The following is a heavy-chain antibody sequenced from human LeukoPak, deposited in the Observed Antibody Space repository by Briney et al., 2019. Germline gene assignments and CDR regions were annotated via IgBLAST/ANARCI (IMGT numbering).Heavy chain of an antibody. CDR1: GFTFSSYG. CDR2: ISYDGSNK. D-gene: IGHD3-10*01. CDR3: AKDTYGSGSYYYFDY. Sequence: GGSLRLSCAASGFTFSSYGMHWVRQAPGKGLEWVAVISYDGSNKYYADSVKGRFTISRDNSKNTLYLQMNSLRAEDTAVYYCAKDTYGSGSYYYFDYWGQGPLVTVSS. J-gene: IGHJ4*02. V-gene: IGHV3-30*18.